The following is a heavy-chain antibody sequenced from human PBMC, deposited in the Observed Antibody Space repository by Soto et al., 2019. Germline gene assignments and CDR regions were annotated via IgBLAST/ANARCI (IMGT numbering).Heavy chain of an antibody. V-gene: IGHV1-69*02. CDR2: VIPIFDIT. Sequence: SVKVYCKASGDTFSIYTISWGRQAPGQGLEWMGRVIPIFDITSYTQRFQGRVTITADKSTTTVYMELSSLRSEDTAVYYCARDRDNSNWPNFDFWGQGTLVTVSS. D-gene: IGHD6-13*01. CDR3: ARDRDNSNWPNFDF. J-gene: IGHJ4*02. CDR1: GDTFSIYT.